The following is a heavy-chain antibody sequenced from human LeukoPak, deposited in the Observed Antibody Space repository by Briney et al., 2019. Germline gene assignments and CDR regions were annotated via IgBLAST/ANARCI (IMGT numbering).Heavy chain of an antibody. J-gene: IGHJ5*02. CDR3: ARHDYYGSLNWFDP. Sequence: KPSETLSLTCTVSGGSISSSSYYWGWIRQPPGKGLEWIGSIYYRGSTYYNPSLKSRLTISVDTSKNQFSLKLTSVTAADTAVYYCARHDYYGSLNWFDPWGQGTLITVSS. CDR2: IYYRGST. V-gene: IGHV4-39*01. CDR1: GGSISSSSYY. D-gene: IGHD3-10*01.